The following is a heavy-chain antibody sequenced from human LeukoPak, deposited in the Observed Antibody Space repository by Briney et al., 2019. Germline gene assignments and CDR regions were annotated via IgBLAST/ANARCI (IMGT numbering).Heavy chain of an antibody. V-gene: IGHV3-11*04. CDR1: GFTFSDYY. CDR3: ARGEGHIVATPLDY. D-gene: IGHD5-12*01. Sequence: PGGSLRLSCAASGFTFSDYYMSWLRQAPGKGLEWVSDISSSGSTKDYADSVKGRFTISRDNAKNSLYLQMNSLRAEDTAVYYCARGEGHIVATPLDYWGQGTLVTVSS. CDR2: ISSSGSTK. J-gene: IGHJ4*02.